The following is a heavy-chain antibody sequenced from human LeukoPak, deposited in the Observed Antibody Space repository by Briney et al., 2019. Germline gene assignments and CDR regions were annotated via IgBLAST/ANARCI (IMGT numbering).Heavy chain of an antibody. Sequence: ASVKVSCKASGYTFTGYYMHWVRQAPGQGLEWMGWINPNSGGTNYAQKFQGWVTMTRDTSISTAYMELSRLRSDDTAVYYCARAVTGAFYLFDYWGQGTLVTVSS. CDR2: INPNSGGT. V-gene: IGHV1-2*04. CDR1: GYTFTGYY. CDR3: ARAVTGAFYLFDY. J-gene: IGHJ4*02. D-gene: IGHD7-27*01.